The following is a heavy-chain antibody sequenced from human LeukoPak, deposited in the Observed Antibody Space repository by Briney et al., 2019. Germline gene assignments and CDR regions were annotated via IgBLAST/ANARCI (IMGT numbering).Heavy chain of an antibody. CDR1: GFIFDDYG. Sequence: GGSLRLSCTASGFIFDDYGMHWVRQGPGKGLEWVAGISWNSGSKGYADSVKGRFTISRDNAKYALYLEMSGLRTEDTALYYCAKDTDYYAGLDAWGQGTTVTVSS. J-gene: IGHJ6*02. CDR2: ISWNSGSK. CDR3: AKDTDYYAGLDA. D-gene: IGHD3-10*01. V-gene: IGHV3-9*01.